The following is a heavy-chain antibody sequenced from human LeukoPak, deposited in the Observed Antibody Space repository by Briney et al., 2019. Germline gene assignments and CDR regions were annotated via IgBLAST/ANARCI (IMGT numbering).Heavy chain of an antibody. CDR2: IYYSGST. CDR3: ASYPGVIVVVVADY. J-gene: IGHJ4*02. D-gene: IGHD2-15*01. CDR1: GGSISSSSYY. V-gene: IGHV4-39*01. Sequence: PPETLSLTCTVSGGSISSSSYYWGWIRQPPGKGLEWIGSIYYSGSTYYNPSLKSRVTIPVDTSKNQFSLKLSSVTAADTAVYYCASYPGVIVVVVADYWGQGTLVTVSS.